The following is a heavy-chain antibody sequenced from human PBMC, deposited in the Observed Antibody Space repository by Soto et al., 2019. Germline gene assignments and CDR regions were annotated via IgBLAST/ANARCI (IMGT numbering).Heavy chain of an antibody. CDR3: ACGLATLPVFAFDI. Sequence: QGTLKESGPTLVKPTQTLTLTCSFSGFSLSTSGVGVCWIRQSPGKALEWLALIYWSGDEHYRPSLKSRLSIIKDTSKNHVVLIMTDMDPVDTATYYCACGLATLPVFAFDIWGQGTMVTVSS. CDR1: GFSLSTSGVG. V-gene: IGHV2-5*01. J-gene: IGHJ3*02. CDR2: IYWSGDE. D-gene: IGHD6-6*01.